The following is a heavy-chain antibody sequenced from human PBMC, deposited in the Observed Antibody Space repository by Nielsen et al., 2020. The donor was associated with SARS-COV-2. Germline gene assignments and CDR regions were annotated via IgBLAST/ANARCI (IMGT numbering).Heavy chain of an antibody. Sequence: SETLSLTCTVSGGSISSYYWSWIRQPPGKGLEWIGYIYYSGSTNYNPSLKSRVTISVDTSKNQFSLKLSSVTAADTAVYYCARDALISEDYYYGMDVWGQGTTVTVSS. CDR1: GGSISSYY. J-gene: IGHJ6*02. D-gene: IGHD3-10*01. CDR2: IYYSGST. CDR3: ARDALISEDYYYGMDV. V-gene: IGHV4-59*01.